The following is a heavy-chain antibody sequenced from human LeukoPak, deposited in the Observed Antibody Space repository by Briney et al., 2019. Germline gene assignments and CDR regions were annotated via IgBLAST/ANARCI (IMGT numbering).Heavy chain of an antibody. Sequence: PSETLSLTCAVYSASFKDYYWSWIRQSPGTGLEWIGEIHHSGSTNYNSSLKSRVTISVDTSKNQFSLKLSSVTAADTAVYYCAREFRDYNFWSGYRQSYYFDYWGQGTLVTVSS. D-gene: IGHD3-3*01. CDR3: AREFRDYNFWSGYRQSYYFDY. V-gene: IGHV4-34*01. CDR1: SASFKDYY. J-gene: IGHJ4*02. CDR2: IHHSGST.